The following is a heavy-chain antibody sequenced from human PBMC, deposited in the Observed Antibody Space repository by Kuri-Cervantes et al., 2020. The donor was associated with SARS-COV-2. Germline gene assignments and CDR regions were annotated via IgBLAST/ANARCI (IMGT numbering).Heavy chain of an antibody. Sequence: ASVKVSRKASGYTFTGYYMHWVRQAPGQGLEWMGWINPNSGGTNYAQKFQGRVTMTRDTSISTAYMELSRLRSDDTAVYYCARGYCSSTSCYSFHWYYYYMDVWGKGTTVTVSS. J-gene: IGHJ6*03. CDR1: GYTFTGYY. CDR2: INPNSGGT. CDR3: ARGYCSSTSCYSFHWYYYYMDV. D-gene: IGHD2-2*01. V-gene: IGHV1-2*02.